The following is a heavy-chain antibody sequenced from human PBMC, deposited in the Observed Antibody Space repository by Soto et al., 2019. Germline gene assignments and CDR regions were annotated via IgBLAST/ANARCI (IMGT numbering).Heavy chain of an antibody. J-gene: IGHJ3*02. CDR3: ARVGPYYYDSSGHFDI. CDR1: GGTFSSYA. V-gene: IGHV1-69*01. CDR2: IIPILGTA. D-gene: IGHD3-22*01. Sequence: QVQLVQSGAEVKKPGSSVKVSCKASGGTFSSYAISWVRQAPGQGREWMGGIIPILGTANYAQKFQGRVTIAADESTSTAYMGLSSLRSEDTAVYYCARVGPYYYDSSGHFDIWGQGTMVTVSS.